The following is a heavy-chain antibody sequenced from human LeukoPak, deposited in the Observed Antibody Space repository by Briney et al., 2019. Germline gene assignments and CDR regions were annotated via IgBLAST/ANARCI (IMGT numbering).Heavy chain of an antibody. V-gene: IGHV3-23*01. CDR1: RFAFHNYA. Sequence: GGSLRLSCAASRFAFHNYAMTWIRQAPERGLEWVSSISVDGGDIKYTDSAKGRFTISRDNSKNTLYLQMNSLRAEDTAVYYCAKVRLTMVRGVKIRTEYYFDYWGQGTLVTVSS. J-gene: IGHJ4*02. CDR2: ISVDGGDI. CDR3: AKVRLTMVRGVKIRTEYYFDY. D-gene: IGHD3-10*01.